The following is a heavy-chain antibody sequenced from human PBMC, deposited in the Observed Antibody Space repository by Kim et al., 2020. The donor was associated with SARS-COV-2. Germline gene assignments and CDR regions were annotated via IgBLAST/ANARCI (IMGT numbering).Heavy chain of an antibody. D-gene: IGHD4-4*01. CDR3: ARLRSWVWMTTADYYYGMDV. CDR1: GDSVSSNSAA. Sequence: SQTLSLTCAISGDSVSSNSAAWNWIRQSPSRGLEWLGRTYYRSKWYNDYAVSVKSRITINPDTSKNQFSLQLNSVTPEDTAVYYCARLRSWVWMTTADYYYGMDVWGQGTTVTVSS. CDR2: TYYRSKWYN. V-gene: IGHV6-1*01. J-gene: IGHJ6*02.